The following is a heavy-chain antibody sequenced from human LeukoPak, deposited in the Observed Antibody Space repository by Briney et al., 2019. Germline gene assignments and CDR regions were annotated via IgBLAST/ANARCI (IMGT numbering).Heavy chain of an antibody. CDR1: GYTFTSYG. CDR2: INPNSGGT. J-gene: IGHJ4*02. V-gene: IGHV1-2*02. D-gene: IGHD6-13*01. CDR3: ARGGAHSSSRSHDY. Sequence: ASVKVSCKASGYTFTSYGISWVRQAPGQGLEWMGWINPNSGGTNYAQKFQGRVTMTRDTSISTAYMELSRLRSDDTAVYYCARGGAHSSSRSHDYWGQGTLVTVSS.